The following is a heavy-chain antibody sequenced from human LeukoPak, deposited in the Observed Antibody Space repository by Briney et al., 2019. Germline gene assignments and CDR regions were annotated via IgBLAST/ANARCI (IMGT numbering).Heavy chain of an antibody. V-gene: IGHV4-34*01. CDR3: ARSMVRGLIPYYYYMDV. Sequence: SETLSLTCAVYGGSFSGYYRSWIRQPPGKGLEWIGEINHSGSTNYNPSLKSRVTISVDTSKNQFSLKLSSVTAADTAVYYCARSMVRGLIPYYYYMDVWGKGTTVTVSS. CDR1: GGSFSGYY. D-gene: IGHD3-10*01. J-gene: IGHJ6*03. CDR2: INHSGST.